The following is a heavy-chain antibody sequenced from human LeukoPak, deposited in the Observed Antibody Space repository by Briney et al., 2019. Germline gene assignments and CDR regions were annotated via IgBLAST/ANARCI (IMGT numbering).Heavy chain of an antibody. Sequence: SETLSLTCAVYGGSFSGYYWSWIRQPPGKGLEWIGEINHSGSTNYNPSLKSRVTISVDTSKNQFSLKLSSVTAADTAVYYRARGRYFDWLLAWYYYWGQGTLVTVSS. J-gene: IGHJ4*02. D-gene: IGHD3-9*01. CDR1: GGSFSGYY. CDR3: ARGRYFDWLLAWYYY. CDR2: INHSGST. V-gene: IGHV4-34*01.